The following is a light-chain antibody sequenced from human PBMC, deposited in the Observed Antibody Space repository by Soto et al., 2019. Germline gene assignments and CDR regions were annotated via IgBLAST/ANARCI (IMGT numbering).Light chain of an antibody. J-gene: IGLJ1*01. Sequence: QSVVTQPPSVSGALGQRVTISCTGITSNIGAGYDVHWYQLLPGRAPKLLIYGNTNRPSGVPDRFSGSKSATSASLAITGLQAEDEAIYYCQSYDNTLSGPIYVFGTGTKVTV. CDR2: GNT. CDR3: QSYDNTLSGPIYV. V-gene: IGLV1-40*01. CDR1: TSNIGAGYD.